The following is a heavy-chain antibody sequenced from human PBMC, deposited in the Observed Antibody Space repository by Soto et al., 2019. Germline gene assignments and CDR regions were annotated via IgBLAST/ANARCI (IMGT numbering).Heavy chain of an antibody. CDR2: IKSKTDGGTT. CDR1: GFTFSNAW. J-gene: IGHJ4*02. V-gene: IGHV3-15*01. D-gene: IGHD3-3*01. CDR3: TTLRFLEWFVDY. Sequence: PGGSLRLSCAASGFTFSNAWMSWVRQAPGKGLEWVGRIKSKTDGGTTDYAAPVKGRFTISRDDSKNTLYLQMNSLKTEDTAVYYCTTLRFLEWFVDYWGQGTLVTVSS.